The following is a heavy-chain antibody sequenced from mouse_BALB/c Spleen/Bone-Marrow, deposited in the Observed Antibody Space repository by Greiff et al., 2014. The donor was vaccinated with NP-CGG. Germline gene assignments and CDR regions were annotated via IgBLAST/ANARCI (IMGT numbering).Heavy chain of an antibody. CDR2: IGVGGTYT. J-gene: IGHJ3*01. V-gene: IGHV5-6*01. Sequence: EVKLMESGGDLVKPGGSLKLSCAASGFSFSGHGMSWVRQTPDKRLEWVATIGVGGTYTYYPDSVKGRFTISRDNAKNTLYLRMSSLKSEDTAMYYCARPFTTVVATVFAYWGQGTLVTVSA. CDR1: GFSFSGHG. D-gene: IGHD1-1*01. CDR3: ARPFTTVVATVFAY.